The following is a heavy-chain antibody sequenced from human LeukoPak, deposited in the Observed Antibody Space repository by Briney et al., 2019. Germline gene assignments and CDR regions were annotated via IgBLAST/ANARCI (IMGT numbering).Heavy chain of an antibody. D-gene: IGHD3-22*01. J-gene: IGHJ4*02. Sequence: TGGSLRLSCTASGFTFSSYAMSWVRQAPGKGLEWVSSINVSGGSTYYADSVKGRFTISRDNSKNTLYLQMNSLRAEDTAIYYCAKVGGYLIYWGQGTLVTVSS. CDR1: GFTFSSYA. V-gene: IGHV3-23*01. CDR3: AKVGGYLIY. CDR2: INVSGGST.